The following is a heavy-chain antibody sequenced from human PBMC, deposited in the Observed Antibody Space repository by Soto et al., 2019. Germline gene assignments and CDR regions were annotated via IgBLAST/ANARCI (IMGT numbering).Heavy chain of an antibody. V-gene: IGHV1-69*01. Sequence: QVQLVQSGAEVKKPGSSVKVSCKASGGTFSSYAISWVRQAPGQGLEWMAGIIPIFGTAHYAQKFQGRVTITADESTSTDYMEMSRLTAEDTAVYYCASTDYDSLTGYPRDYFDYWGQGTLVTVSS. D-gene: IGHD3-9*01. CDR1: GGTFSSYA. J-gene: IGHJ4*02. CDR3: ASTDYDSLTGYPRDYFDY. CDR2: IIPIFGTA.